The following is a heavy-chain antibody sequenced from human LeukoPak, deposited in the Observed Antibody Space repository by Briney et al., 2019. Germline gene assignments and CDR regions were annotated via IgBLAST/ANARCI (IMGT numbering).Heavy chain of an antibody. Sequence: QSGGSLRLSCAASGFTFSSYAMSWVRQAPGKGLEWVSAISGSGGSTYYADSVKGRFTISRDNSKNTLYLQMDSLRAEDTAVYYCAKVASYYGSGSSGDYWGQGTLVTVSS. J-gene: IGHJ4*02. CDR1: GFTFSSYA. CDR3: AKVASYYGSGSSGDY. D-gene: IGHD3-10*01. CDR2: ISGSGGST. V-gene: IGHV3-23*01.